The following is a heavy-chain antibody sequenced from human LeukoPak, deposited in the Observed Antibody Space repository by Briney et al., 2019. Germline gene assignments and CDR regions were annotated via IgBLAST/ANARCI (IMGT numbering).Heavy chain of an antibody. J-gene: IGHJ4*02. CDR3: ARGGETNNWYPGYFDY. Sequence: GGSLRLSCAASGFTFSNYCMHWVRQAPGKGPVWVSRIKSDGSSTRFADSVQGRFTISRDNGKNTLYLQMDSLRAEDTAVYYCARGGETNNWYPGYFDYWGQGALVTVSS. D-gene: IGHD1-1*01. CDR1: GFTFSNYC. V-gene: IGHV3-74*01. CDR2: IKSDGSST.